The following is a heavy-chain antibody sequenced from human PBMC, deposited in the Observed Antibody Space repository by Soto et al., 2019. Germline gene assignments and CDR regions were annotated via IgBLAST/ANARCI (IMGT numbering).Heavy chain of an antibody. J-gene: IGHJ4*02. V-gene: IGHV3-30-3*01. CDR2: ISFDGSNK. CDR3: ARASVAGLD. CDR1: GFSFSSYA. D-gene: IGHD6-19*01. Sequence: PGGSLRLSCAASGFSFSSYALHWVRQAPGKGLEWVAVISFDGSNKYYADSVKGRFTISRDNSKNTLYLHMNSLRPEDTAVYYCARASVAGLDWGQGTLVTVSS.